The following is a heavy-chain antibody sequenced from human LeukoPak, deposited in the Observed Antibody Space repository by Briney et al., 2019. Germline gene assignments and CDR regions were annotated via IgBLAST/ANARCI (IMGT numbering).Heavy chain of an antibody. CDR2: IKEDGSEK. D-gene: IGHD3-10*01. CDR1: AFTFSNYW. Sequence: GGSLRLSCAAPAFTFSNYWMSWVRQAPGKGLEWVANIKEDGSEKYYVDSVKGRFTISRDNAKNSLYLQMNSLRADDTAVYYCARDYYHGSGSYHIWGQGTLVTVSS. J-gene: IGHJ4*02. CDR3: ARDYYHGSGSYHI. V-gene: IGHV3-7*01.